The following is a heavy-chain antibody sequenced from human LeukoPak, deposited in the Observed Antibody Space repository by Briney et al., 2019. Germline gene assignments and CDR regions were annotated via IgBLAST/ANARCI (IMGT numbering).Heavy chain of an antibody. J-gene: IGHJ5*02. CDR2: INHSGST. D-gene: IGHD3-9*01. CDR3: SRDPSYDILTGYYLGNWFDP. Sequence: PSETLSLTCAVYGGSFSGYYWSWIRQPPGKGLEWIGEINHSGSTNYNPSLKSRVTISVGTSKNQFSLKLSSVTAADTAVYYCSRDPSYDILTGYYLGNWFDPWGQGTLVTVSS. CDR1: GGSFSGYY. V-gene: IGHV4-34*01.